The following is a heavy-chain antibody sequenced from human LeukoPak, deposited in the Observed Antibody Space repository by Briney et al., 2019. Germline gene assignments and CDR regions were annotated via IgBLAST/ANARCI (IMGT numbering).Heavy chain of an antibody. CDR1: GGSISSGGYY. J-gene: IGHJ4*02. D-gene: IGHD3-16*01. V-gene: IGHV4-31*03. CDR2: IYYSGST. Sequence: SQTLSLTCTVSGGSISSGGYYWSWIRQHPGKGLEWIGYIYYSGSTYYNPSLKSRVTTSVDTSKNQFSLKLSSVTAADTAVYYCARDSDAGGRGYFDYWGQGTLVTVSS. CDR3: ARDSDAGGRGYFDY.